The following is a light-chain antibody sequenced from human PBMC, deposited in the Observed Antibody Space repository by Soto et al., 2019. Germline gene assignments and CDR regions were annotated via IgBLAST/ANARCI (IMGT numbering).Light chain of an antibody. J-gene: IGLJ2*01. CDR1: SSDVGGYNY. V-gene: IGLV2-8*01. CDR3: SSYAGSNNFGV. Sequence: QSALTQPPSASGSPGQSVTISCTGTSSDVGGYNYVSWYQQHPGKAPKLMIYEVSKRPSGVPDRCSGSKSGNTASLTVSGLQAEDEADYYCSSYAGSNNFGVFGGGTKVTVL. CDR2: EVS.